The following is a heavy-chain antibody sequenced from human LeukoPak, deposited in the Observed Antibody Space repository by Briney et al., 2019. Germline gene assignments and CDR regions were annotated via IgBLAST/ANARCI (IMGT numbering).Heavy chain of an antibody. J-gene: IGHJ6*02. V-gene: IGHV1-18*01. CDR2: ISAYNGNT. Sequence: ASVKVSCKASGYTFTSYGISWVRQAPGQGLEWMGWISAYNGNTNYAQKLQGRVTMTTDTSTSTAYMELRSLRSDDTAVYYCARDIVVVPAAIRRDEYYYYGMDVWGQGTTVTVSS. CDR1: GYTFTSYG. D-gene: IGHD2-2*02. CDR3: ARDIVVVPAAIRRDEYYYYGMDV.